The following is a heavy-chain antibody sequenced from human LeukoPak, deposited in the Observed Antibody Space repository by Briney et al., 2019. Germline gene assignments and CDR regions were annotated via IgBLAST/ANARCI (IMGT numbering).Heavy chain of an antibody. Sequence: GESLKISCKGSGYSFTSYWIGWVRQMPGKGLEWMGIIYPGDSDTRYSPSFQGHVTISADKSISTAYLQWSSLKASDTAMYYCARTYYDILTGEVHFDYWGQGTLVTVSS. CDR3: ARTYYDILTGEVHFDY. D-gene: IGHD3-9*01. V-gene: IGHV5-51*01. CDR1: GYSFTSYW. CDR2: IYPGDSDT. J-gene: IGHJ4*02.